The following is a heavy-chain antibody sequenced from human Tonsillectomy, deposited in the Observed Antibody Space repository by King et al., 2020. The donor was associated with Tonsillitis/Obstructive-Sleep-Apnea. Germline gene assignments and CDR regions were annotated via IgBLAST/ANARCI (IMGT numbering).Heavy chain of an antibody. CDR1: GYTFIGYY. Sequence: QLAQSGAEVKKPGASVKVSCKASGYTFIGYYIHWVRQAPGQGLEWMGWINPNSGATNYAQKFQGRVTMTRDTSVNTAYMELNRLRSDDMAVYYCARGGTVTTPIQFDPWGQGTLVTASS. CDR3: ARGGTVTTPIQFDP. J-gene: IGHJ5*02. V-gene: IGHV1-2*02. CDR2: INPNSGAT. D-gene: IGHD4-11*01.